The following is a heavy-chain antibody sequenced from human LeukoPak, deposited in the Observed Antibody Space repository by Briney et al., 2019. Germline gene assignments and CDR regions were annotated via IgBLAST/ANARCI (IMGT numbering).Heavy chain of an antibody. CDR2: IFPGDSDT. Sequence: GESLKISCKGSEYSFATYWIGWVRQMPGQGLEWMGIIFPGDSDTRYSPSFQGQVTISADQSISTAYLQWSSLKASDTAIYYCASEYCSGGNCYFDYWGQGTLVTVSS. CDR3: ASEYCSGGNCYFDY. V-gene: IGHV5-51*01. CDR1: EYSFATYW. D-gene: IGHD2-15*01. J-gene: IGHJ4*02.